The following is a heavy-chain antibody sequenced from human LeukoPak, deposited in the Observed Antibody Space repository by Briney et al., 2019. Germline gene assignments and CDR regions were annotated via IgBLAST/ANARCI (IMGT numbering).Heavy chain of an antibody. J-gene: IGHJ5*02. CDR2: IYYSGST. CDR3: ARVYGGGRGGWFDT. CDR1: GDSIRGYY. Sequence: SDTLSLTCSVSGDSIRGYYWKWIRQPPGKGLEWIGYIYYSGSTTYNPSLKSRVTVSVHTSKNQFYLNLSSVTAADTAVYYCARVYGGGRGGWFDTWGQGTLVAVSS. D-gene: IGHD3-16*01. V-gene: IGHV4-59*07.